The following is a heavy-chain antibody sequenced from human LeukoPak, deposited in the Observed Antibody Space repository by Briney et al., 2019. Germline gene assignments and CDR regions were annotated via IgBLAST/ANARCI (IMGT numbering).Heavy chain of an antibody. D-gene: IGHD6-13*01. J-gene: IGHJ5*02. CDR1: GYTFTSYA. V-gene: IGHV1-3*01. Sequence: GASVKVSCKASGYTFTSYAMHWVRQAPGQRLERMGWINAGNGNTKYSQKFQGRVTITRDTSASTAYMELSSLRSEDTAVYYCARDSSSWMNWFDPWGQGTLVTVSS. CDR3: ARDSSSWMNWFDP. CDR2: INAGNGNT.